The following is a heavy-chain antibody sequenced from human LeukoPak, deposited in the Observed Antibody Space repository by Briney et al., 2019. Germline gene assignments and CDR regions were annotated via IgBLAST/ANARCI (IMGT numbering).Heavy chain of an antibody. J-gene: IGHJ3*01. CDR1: GFTFSTYA. CDR3: GRDPNGDYFGAFEF. V-gene: IGHV3-23*01. D-gene: IGHD4-17*01. CDR2: ISAGGGET. Sequence: QPGRSLRLSCAASGFTFSTYAMTWVRQAAEKGLECVSIISAGGGETYYADSVKVRFTISRDNSKNTLYLQMNSLRVKDTAVYYCGRDPNGDYFGAFEFWGQETLVTVSA.